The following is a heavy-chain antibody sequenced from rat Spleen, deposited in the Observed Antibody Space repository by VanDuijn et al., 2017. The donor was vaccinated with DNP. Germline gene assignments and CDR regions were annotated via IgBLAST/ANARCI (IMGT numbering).Heavy chain of an antibody. Sequence: EVQLVESGGGLVQPGRSLKLSCAASGFTFSNHYMAWVRQAPTTGLEWVAYSSTGGGSTDYRDSVKGRFIISRNNAKSTLYLQMDSLRSEDTATYYCARQQYYYDGSYYYRYYFDYWGQGIMVTVSS. V-gene: IGHV5-25*01. CDR2: SSTGGGST. CDR1: GFTFSNHY. CDR3: ARQQYYYDGSYYYRYYFDY. J-gene: IGHJ2*01. D-gene: IGHD1-12*02.